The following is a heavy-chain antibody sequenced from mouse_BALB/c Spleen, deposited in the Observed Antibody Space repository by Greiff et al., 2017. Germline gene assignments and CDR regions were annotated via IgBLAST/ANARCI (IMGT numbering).Heavy chain of an antibody. CDR3: AITTVVDLDY. CDR1: GLTFSSFG. Sequence: EVQGVESGGGLVQPGGSRKLSCAASGLTFSSFGMHWVRQAPEKGLEWVAYISSGSSTIYYADTVKGRFTISRDNPKNTLFLQMTSLRSEDTAMYYCAITTVVDLDYWGQGTTLTVSS. CDR2: ISSGSSTI. V-gene: IGHV5-17*02. D-gene: IGHD1-1*01. J-gene: IGHJ2*01.